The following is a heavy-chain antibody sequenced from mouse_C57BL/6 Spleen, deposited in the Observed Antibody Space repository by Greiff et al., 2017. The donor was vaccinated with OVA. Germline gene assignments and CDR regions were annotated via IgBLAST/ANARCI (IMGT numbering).Heavy chain of an antibody. CDR2: INPSSGYT. CDR1: GYTFTSYT. CDR3: AATGFAY. V-gene: IGHV1-4*01. J-gene: IGHJ3*01. D-gene: IGHD1-1*01. Sequence: VQLVESGAELARPGASVKMSCKASGYTFTSYTMHWVKQRPGQGLEWIGYINPSSGYTKYNQKFKDKATLTADKSSSTAYMQLSSLTSEDSAVYYCAATGFAYWGQGTLVTVSA.